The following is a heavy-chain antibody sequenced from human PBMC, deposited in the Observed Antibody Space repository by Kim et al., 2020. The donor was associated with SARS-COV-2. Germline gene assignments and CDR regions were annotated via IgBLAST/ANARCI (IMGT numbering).Heavy chain of an antibody. V-gene: IGHV1-2*02. J-gene: IGHJ3*02. Sequence: ASVKVSCKASGYTFTGYYMHWVRQAPGQGLEWMGWINPNSGGTNYAQKFQGRVTMSRDTSISTAYMELSRLRSDDTAVYYCARVVVQLDPNDAFDIWGQGTMVTVSS. D-gene: IGHD1-1*01. CDR3: ARVVVQLDPNDAFDI. CDR1: GYTFTGYY. CDR2: INPNSGGT.